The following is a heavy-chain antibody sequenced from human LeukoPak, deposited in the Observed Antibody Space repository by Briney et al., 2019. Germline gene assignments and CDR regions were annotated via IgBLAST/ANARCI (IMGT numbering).Heavy chain of an antibody. CDR1: GGTFSNYA. J-gene: IGHJ4*02. CDR3: ARDSEVRRNLWHY. Sequence: SVKVSCKASGGTFSNYAISWVRQAPGQGLEWMGGIIPIFATANYAQKFQGRVTITADESTSTVYMELSSLRSEDTAVYYCARDSEVRRNLWHYWGQGTLVTVSS. D-gene: IGHD3-10*01. CDR2: IIPIFATA. V-gene: IGHV1-69*13.